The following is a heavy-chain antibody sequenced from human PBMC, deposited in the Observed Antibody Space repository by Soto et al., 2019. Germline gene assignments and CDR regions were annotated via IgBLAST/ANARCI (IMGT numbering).Heavy chain of an antibody. CDR3: ARVWRYSSSWDGNYYFDY. V-gene: IGHV4-34*01. J-gene: IGHJ4*02. CDR1: GGSFSGYY. D-gene: IGHD6-13*01. Sequence: SETLSLTCAVYGGSFSGYYWSWIRQPPGKELEWIGEINHSGSTNYNPSLKSRVTISVDTSKNQFSLKLSSVTAADTAVYYCARVWRYSSSWDGNYYFDYWGQGTLVTVSS. CDR2: INHSGST.